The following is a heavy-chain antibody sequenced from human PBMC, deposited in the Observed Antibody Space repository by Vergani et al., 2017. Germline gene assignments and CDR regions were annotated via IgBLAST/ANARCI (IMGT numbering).Heavy chain of an antibody. CDR3: ARGDYGILTGYRY. D-gene: IGHD3-9*01. CDR2: INPSGGHT. J-gene: IGHJ4*02. V-gene: IGHV1-46*03. CDR1: GYTFSNYY. Sequence: QVQVVQSGAEVKKSGASVKVSCKTSGYTFSNYYMHWVRQAPGQGLEWRGIINPSGGHTNYAQKFQGRVTMTRDTSTRTVYMELSSLRSEDTAIYYCARGDYGILTGYRYWGQGTLVTVSA.